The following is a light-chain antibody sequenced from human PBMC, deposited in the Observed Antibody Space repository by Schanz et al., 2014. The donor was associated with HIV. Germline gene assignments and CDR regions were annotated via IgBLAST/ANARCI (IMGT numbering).Light chain of an antibody. CDR2: EVS. Sequence: QSALTQPPSASGSPGQSVTISCTGTSSDVGGYNYVSWYQQHPGKAPKLMIYEVSKRPSGVPDRFSGSKSGNTASLTVSGLQAEDEADYYCSLYAGNNKLGVFGTGTKVTVL. CDR3: SLYAGNNKLGV. J-gene: IGLJ1*01. CDR1: SSDVGGYNY. V-gene: IGLV2-8*01.